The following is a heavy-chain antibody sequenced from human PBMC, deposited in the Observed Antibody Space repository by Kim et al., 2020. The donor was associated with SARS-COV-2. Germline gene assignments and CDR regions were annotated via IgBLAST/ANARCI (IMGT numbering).Heavy chain of an antibody. V-gene: IGHV4-59*01. J-gene: IGHJ4*02. Sequence: YNPSLKSRVTISVDTSKNQFSLKLSSLTTADTAVYYCARSSNRYSSSPDYWGQGTLVTVSS. D-gene: IGHD6-13*01. CDR3: ARSSNRYSSSPDY.